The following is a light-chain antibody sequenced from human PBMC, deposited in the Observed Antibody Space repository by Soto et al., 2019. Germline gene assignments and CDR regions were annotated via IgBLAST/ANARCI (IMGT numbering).Light chain of an antibody. J-gene: IGKJ3*01. CDR3: QQSYSSGFT. CDR2: AAS. CDR1: QSISSY. V-gene: IGKV1-39*01. Sequence: DIQMTQSPSSLSASVGDRVTITCRASQSISSYLNWYQQKPGKAPKLLIYAASSLQSGVPSRFSGSGSVTDFTLTISSLQPEDFATYYCQQSYSSGFTFGPGTKVDIK.